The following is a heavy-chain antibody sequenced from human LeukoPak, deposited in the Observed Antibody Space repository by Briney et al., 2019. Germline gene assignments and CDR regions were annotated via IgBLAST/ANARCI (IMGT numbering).Heavy chain of an antibody. D-gene: IGHD3-3*01. J-gene: IGHJ3*02. CDR2: IYTSGST. CDR3: ARDLEYYDFWSGYYPGAFDI. V-gene: IGHV4-4*07. CDR1: GGSISSYY. Sequence: SETLSLTCTVSGGSISSYYWSWIRQPAGKGLEWIGRIYTSGSTNYNPSLKSRVTMSVDTSKNRFSLKLSSVTAADTAVYYCARDLEYYDFWSGYYPGAFDIWGQGTMVTVSS.